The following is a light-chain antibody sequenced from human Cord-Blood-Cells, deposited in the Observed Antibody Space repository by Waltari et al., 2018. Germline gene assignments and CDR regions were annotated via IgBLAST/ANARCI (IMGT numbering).Light chain of an antibody. J-gene: IGLJ2*01. Sequence: QSALTQPRSVSGSPGQSVTISCTGTSSDVGGYNYVSWYQQHPGKVPKLMIYDVSKRPSGVPDRFSGSKSGNTASLTISGFQAEDEADYYCCSYAGSYTLVFGGGTKLTVL. CDR3: CSYAGSYTLV. CDR1: SSDVGGYNY. V-gene: IGLV2-11*01. CDR2: DVS.